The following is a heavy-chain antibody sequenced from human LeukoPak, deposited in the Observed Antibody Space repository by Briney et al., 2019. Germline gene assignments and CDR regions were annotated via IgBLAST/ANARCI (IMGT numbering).Heavy chain of an antibody. CDR2: ISGSGGST. V-gene: IGHV3-23*01. D-gene: IGHD1-1*01. Sequence: GGSLRLSCAASGFTFSSYGMSWVRQAPGKGLEWVSAISGSGGSTNYADSVKGRFTISRDNSKNTLYLQMNSLRTDDAAIYYCAKPYPTLTTSAVLDNWGQGTLVTVSS. J-gene: IGHJ4*02. CDR3: AKPYPTLTTSAVLDN. CDR1: GFTFSSYG.